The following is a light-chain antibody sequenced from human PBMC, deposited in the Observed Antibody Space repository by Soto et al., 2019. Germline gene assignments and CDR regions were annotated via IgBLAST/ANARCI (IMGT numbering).Light chain of an antibody. CDR2: GNS. Sequence: QSVLTQPPSVSGAPGQRVTISCTGSSSNIGAGYDVHWYQQLPGTAPKLIIYGNSNRPSGVPDRFSGSKSGTAASLAITGLQAEDEAESYCQSYDSSLSGRYVFGTGTKVTVL. V-gene: IGLV1-40*01. CDR1: SSNIGAGYD. CDR3: QSYDSSLSGRYV. J-gene: IGLJ1*01.